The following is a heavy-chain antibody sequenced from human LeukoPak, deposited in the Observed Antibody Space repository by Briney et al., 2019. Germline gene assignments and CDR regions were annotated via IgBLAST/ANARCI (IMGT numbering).Heavy chain of an antibody. J-gene: IGHJ4*02. Sequence: GGSLRLSCAASGFTFSSYGMHWVRQAPGKGLEWVAFIRYDGSNKYYADSVKGRFTISRDNSKNSLYLQMNSLRAEDTAVYYCAGLNIVRATYFDSWGQGTLVTVSS. CDR2: IRYDGSNK. V-gene: IGHV3-30*02. CDR3: AGLNIVRATYFDS. CDR1: GFTFSSYG. D-gene: IGHD1-26*01.